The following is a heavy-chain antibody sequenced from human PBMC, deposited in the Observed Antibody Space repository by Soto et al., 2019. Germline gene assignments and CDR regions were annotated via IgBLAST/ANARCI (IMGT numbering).Heavy chain of an antibody. CDR1: GFTFNAYA. CDR3: ASLVVVVAATVDY. V-gene: IGHV3-23*01. Sequence: PGGSLRLSCAASGFTFNAYAMSWVRQAPGKGLEWVSTISGSGDNTYNADSVKGRFTVSRDNSKSTLYLQMNSLRAEDTAVYYCASLVVVVAATVDYWGQGTLVTVSS. J-gene: IGHJ4*02. D-gene: IGHD2-15*01. CDR2: ISGSGDNT.